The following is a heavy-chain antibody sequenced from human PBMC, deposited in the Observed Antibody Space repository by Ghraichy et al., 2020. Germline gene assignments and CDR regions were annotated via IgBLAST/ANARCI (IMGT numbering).Heavy chain of an antibody. J-gene: IGHJ6*02. CDR3: ARGLDGMINGMDV. CDR1: GGSFSGYY. CDR2: INHSGST. Sequence: SETLSLTCAVYGGSFSGYYWSWIRQPPGKGLEWIGEINHSGSTNYNPSLKSRVTISVDTSKNQFSLKLSSVTAADTAVYYCARGLDGMINGMDVWGQGTTVTVSS. D-gene: IGHD3-22*01. V-gene: IGHV4-34*01.